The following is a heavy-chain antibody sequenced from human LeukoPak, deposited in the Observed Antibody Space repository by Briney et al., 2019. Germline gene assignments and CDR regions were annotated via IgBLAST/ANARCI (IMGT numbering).Heavy chain of an antibody. CDR2: ISYAGET. D-gene: IGHD5-18*01. Sequence: SETLSLTCTVSGGSINTHYWSWLRQSPGKGLEWIGSISYAGETDYNPSLRARLTISLDISRNQFSLNLRSGTAADTAIYYCARHDNGYSSGRFDYWGQGVLVTVSS. J-gene: IGHJ4*02. CDR1: GGSINTHY. V-gene: IGHV4-59*11. CDR3: ARHDNGYSSGRFDY.